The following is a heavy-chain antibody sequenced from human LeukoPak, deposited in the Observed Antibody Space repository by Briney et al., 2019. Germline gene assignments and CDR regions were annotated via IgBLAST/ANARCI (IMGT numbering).Heavy chain of an antibody. D-gene: IGHD2-2*01. J-gene: IGHJ6*04. CDR3: ARSRIVVVPAAISYYYYYGMDV. V-gene: IGHV1-69*01. Sequence: SVKVSCKASGGTFSSYAISWVRQAPGQGLEWMGGIIPIFGTANYAQKFQGRVTITADESTSTAYMELSSLRSEDTAVYYCARSRIVVVPAAISYYYYYGMDVWGKGTTVTVSS. CDR2: IIPIFGTA. CDR1: GGTFSSYA.